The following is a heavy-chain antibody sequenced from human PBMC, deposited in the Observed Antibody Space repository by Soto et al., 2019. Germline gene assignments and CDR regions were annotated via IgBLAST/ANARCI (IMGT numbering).Heavy chain of an antibody. D-gene: IGHD2-8*01. Sequence: SETLSLTCTVSGGSISSGGYYWSWIRQHPGKGLEWIGYIYYSGSTYYNPSLKSRVTISVDTSKNQFSLKLSSVTAADTAVYYCARTALGYCTNGVCKVFDYWGQGTLVTVSS. CDR3: ARTALGYCTNGVCKVFDY. CDR2: IYYSGST. J-gene: IGHJ4*02. CDR1: GGSISSGGYY. V-gene: IGHV4-31*03.